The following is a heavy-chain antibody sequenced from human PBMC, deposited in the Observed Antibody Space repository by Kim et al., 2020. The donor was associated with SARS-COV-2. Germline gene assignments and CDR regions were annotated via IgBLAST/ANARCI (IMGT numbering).Heavy chain of an antibody. V-gene: IGHV1-69*13. CDR2: IIPIFGTA. CDR1: GGTFSSYA. J-gene: IGHJ6*02. CDR3: ARDRRYCSSTSCYYYYYGMDV. D-gene: IGHD2-2*01. Sequence: SVKVSCKASGGTFSSYAISWVRQAPGQGLEWMGGIIPIFGTANYAQKFQGRVTITADESTSTAYMELSSLRSEDTAVYYCARDRRYCSSTSCYYYYYGMDVWGRGSTVTVSS.